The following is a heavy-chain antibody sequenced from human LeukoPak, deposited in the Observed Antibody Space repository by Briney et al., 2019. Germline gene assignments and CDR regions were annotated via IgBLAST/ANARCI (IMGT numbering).Heavy chain of an antibody. V-gene: IGHV1-18*01. Sequence: ASVKVSCKASGYNFTSYGISWVRQAPGQGLEWMGWISAYNGNTNYAQKLQGRVTMTTDTSTSTAYMELRSLRSDDTAVYYCARVGGVVVAAKTDYWGQGTLVTVSS. J-gene: IGHJ4*02. CDR3: ARVGGVVVAAKTDY. D-gene: IGHD2-15*01. CDR2: ISAYNGNT. CDR1: GYNFTSYG.